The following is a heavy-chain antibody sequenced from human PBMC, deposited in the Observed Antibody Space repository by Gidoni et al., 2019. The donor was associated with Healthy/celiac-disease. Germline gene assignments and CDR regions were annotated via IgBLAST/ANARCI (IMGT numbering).Heavy chain of an antibody. J-gene: IGHJ6*02. Sequence: QVQLVQSGAEVKKPGASVKVSCKASGYPFTSYGISWVRQAPGQGLEWMGWISAYNGNTNYAQKRQGRVTMNTETATSTAYMELRSLRSDDTAVYYCARDPGADFGELFLLSSTDLFRMDVWGQGTTVTVSS. CDR2: ISAYNGNT. CDR1: GYPFTSYG. CDR3: ARDPGADFGELFLLSSTDLFRMDV. D-gene: IGHD3-10*01. V-gene: IGHV1-18*04.